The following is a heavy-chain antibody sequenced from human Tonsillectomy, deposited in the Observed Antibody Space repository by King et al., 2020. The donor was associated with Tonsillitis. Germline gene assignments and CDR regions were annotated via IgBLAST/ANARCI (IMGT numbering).Heavy chain of an antibody. Sequence: VQLVESGGGLVQPGGSLRLSCAASGFTVSSNYMSWVRQAPGKGLEWVSVIYSGGSTYYADSVKGRFTISRDNSKNTLYLQMNSLRAEDTAVYYCARGAVAGSLWFDPWGQGTLVTVSS. CDR1: GFTVSSNY. V-gene: IGHV3-66*01. CDR3: ARGAVAGSLWFDP. J-gene: IGHJ5*02. D-gene: IGHD6-19*01. CDR2: IYSGGST.